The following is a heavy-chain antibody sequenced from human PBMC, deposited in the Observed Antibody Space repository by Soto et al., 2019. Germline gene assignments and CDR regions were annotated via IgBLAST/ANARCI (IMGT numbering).Heavy chain of an antibody. D-gene: IGHD6-13*01. CDR1: GFTFSSYG. Sequence: QVQLVESGGGVVQPGRSLRLSCAASGFTFSSYGMHWVRQAPGKGLAWVAVISYDGSNKYYADSVKGRFTISRDNSKNTLYLQMNSLRAEDTAVYYCAKVLGIAADGGAFDIWGQGTMVTVSS. J-gene: IGHJ3*02. V-gene: IGHV3-30*18. CDR2: ISYDGSNK. CDR3: AKVLGIAADGGAFDI.